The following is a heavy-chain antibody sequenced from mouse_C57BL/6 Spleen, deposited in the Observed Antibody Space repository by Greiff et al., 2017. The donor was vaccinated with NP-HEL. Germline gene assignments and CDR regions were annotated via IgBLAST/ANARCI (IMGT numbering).Heavy chain of an antibody. J-gene: IGHJ4*01. CDR2: IDPSDSET. V-gene: IGHV1-52*01. CDR3: ARGGYYGSSYYYAMDY. D-gene: IGHD1-1*01. Sequence: QVQLKQPGAELVRPGSSVKLSCKASGYTFTSYWMHWVKQRPIQGLEWIGNIDPSDSETHYNQKFKDKATLTVDKSSSTAYMQLSSLTSEDSAVYYCARGGYYGSSYYYAMDYWGQGTSVTVSS. CDR1: GYTFTSYW.